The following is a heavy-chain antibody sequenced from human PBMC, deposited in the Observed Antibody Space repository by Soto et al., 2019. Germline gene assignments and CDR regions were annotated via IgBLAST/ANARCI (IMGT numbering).Heavy chain of an antibody. CDR2: IMAYNGNT. V-gene: IGHV1-18*04. D-gene: IGHD1-26*01. J-gene: IGHJ4*02. Sequence: ASVKVSCKASGYTFTSYGISWVRQAPGQGLEWMGWIMAYNGNTNYAQKLQGRVTMTTDTSTSTAYMGLRSLRSDDTAVYYCARAPGGREGYYFDYWGQGTLVTVSS. CDR1: GYTFTSYG. CDR3: ARAPGGREGYYFDY.